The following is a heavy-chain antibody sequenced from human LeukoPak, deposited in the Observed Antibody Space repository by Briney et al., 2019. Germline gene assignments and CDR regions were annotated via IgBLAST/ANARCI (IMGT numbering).Heavy chain of an antibody. CDR1: GGSISSNSYY. CDR3: ARDGYNYGNTFDD. Sequence: SETLSLTCTVSGGSISSNSYYWGWIRQPPGKGLEWIGSIYYSGSTYYNPSLKSRVTISVDTSKNQFSLKLSSVTAADTAVYYCARDGYNYGNTFDDWGQGTLVTVSS. CDR2: IYYSGST. J-gene: IGHJ4*02. V-gene: IGHV4-39*07. D-gene: IGHD5-18*01.